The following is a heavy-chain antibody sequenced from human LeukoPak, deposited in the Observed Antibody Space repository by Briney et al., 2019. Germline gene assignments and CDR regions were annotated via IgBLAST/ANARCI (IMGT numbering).Heavy chain of an antibody. V-gene: IGHV1-2*02. CDR2: INPNSGGT. D-gene: IGHD2-15*01. CDR3: ARDERIVVVVAATIGFDP. Sequence: ASVKVSCKASGYTFTGCYMHWVRQAPGQGLEWMGWINPNSGGTNYAQKFQGRVTMTRDTSISTAYMELSRLRSDDTAVYYCARDERIVVVVAATIGFDPWGQGTLVTVSS. J-gene: IGHJ5*02. CDR1: GYTFTGCY.